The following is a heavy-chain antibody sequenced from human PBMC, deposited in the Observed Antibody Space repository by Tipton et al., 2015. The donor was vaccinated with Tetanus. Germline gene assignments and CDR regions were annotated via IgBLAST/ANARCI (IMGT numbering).Heavy chain of an antibody. Sequence: QSGAEVKKPGESLKISCKGSGYNFTIYWIGWVRQMPGKGLEWMGIIYPGDSNIRYSPSFQGQVTISADRSINTAYLQWSSLKASDTAMYYCARRRTTTALSYYFDSWGQGTLVTVSS. CDR1: GYNFTIYW. CDR2: IYPGDSNI. D-gene: IGHD4-17*01. CDR3: ARRRTTTALSYYFDS. V-gene: IGHV5-51*01. J-gene: IGHJ4*02.